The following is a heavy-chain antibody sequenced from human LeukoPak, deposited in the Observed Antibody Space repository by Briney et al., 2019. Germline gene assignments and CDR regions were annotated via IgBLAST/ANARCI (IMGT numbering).Heavy chain of an antibody. J-gene: IGHJ4*02. CDR1: GFTFSNYA. V-gene: IGHV3-7*01. CDR2: IREDGSET. CDR3: ARFIIAFDY. D-gene: IGHD3-10*01. Sequence: PGGSLRLSCAASGFTFSNYAMRWVRQAPGKGLEWVANIREDGSETFYLDSVKGRFTISRDNARKSLYLQMHSLRAEDTAVYYCARFIIAFDYWGQGTLATVSS.